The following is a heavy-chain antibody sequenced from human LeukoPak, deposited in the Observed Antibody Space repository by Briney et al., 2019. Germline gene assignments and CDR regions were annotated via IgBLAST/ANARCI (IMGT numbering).Heavy chain of an antibody. V-gene: IGHV3-74*01. CDR1: GFTFSSYW. J-gene: IGHJ4*02. CDR2: INSDGSST. Sequence: GGSLRLSCAASGFTFSSYWMHWVRQAPGKGLVWVSRINSDGSSTSYADSVKGRSTISGDNAKNTLYLQMNSLRAEDTAVYYCARDRRGYSSSSHCFDYWGQGTLVTVSS. CDR3: ARDRRGYSSSSHCFDY. D-gene: IGHD6-6*01.